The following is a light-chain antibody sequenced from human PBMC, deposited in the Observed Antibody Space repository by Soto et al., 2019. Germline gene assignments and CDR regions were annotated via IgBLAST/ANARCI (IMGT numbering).Light chain of an antibody. CDR1: QSVSNNY. V-gene: IGKV3-20*01. Sequence: EIVLTQSPGTLSLSPGERATLPCRASQSVSNNYLAWYQQKPGQAPRLLIYDASSRATGIPDRFSGGGSGTDFTLTISRLEPEDFAVYYCQQFSSYPLTFGGGTKVDIK. J-gene: IGKJ4*01. CDR3: QQFSSYPLT. CDR2: DAS.